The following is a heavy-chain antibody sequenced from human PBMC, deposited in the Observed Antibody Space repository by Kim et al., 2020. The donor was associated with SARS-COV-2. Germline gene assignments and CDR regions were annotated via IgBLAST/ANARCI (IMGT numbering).Heavy chain of an antibody. CDR1: GYSFTSYW. D-gene: IGHD5-12*01. Sequence: GESLKISCKGSGYSFTSYWIGWVRQMPGKGLEWMGIIYPGDSDTRYSPSFQGQVTISADKSISTAYLQWSSLKASDTAMYYCARRILFLGYSGYQYYFDYWGQGTLVTVSS. CDR3: ARRILFLGYSGYQYYFDY. V-gene: IGHV5-51*01. CDR2: IYPGDSDT. J-gene: IGHJ4*02.